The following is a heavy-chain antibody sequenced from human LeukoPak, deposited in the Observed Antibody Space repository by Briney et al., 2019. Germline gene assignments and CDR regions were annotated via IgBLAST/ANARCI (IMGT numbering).Heavy chain of an antibody. D-gene: IGHD6-19*01. J-gene: IGHJ4*02. CDR2: INPNSGGT. CDR3: ARHSSGWYWYFDY. V-gene: IGHV1-2*02. CDR1: GYTFTGYY. Sequence: ASVKVSCKASGYTFTGYYMHWVRQAPGQGLEWMGWINPNSGGTNYAQKFQGRVTMTRDTSISTAYMELSRLRSDDTAVYYCARHSSGWYWYFDYWGQGTLVTVSS.